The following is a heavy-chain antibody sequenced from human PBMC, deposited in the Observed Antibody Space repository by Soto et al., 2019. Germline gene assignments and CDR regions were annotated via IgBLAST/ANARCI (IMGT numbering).Heavy chain of an antibody. CDR3: ATRHRGDSYEYSWYAVYHFDH. V-gene: IGHV1-46*01. J-gene: IGHJ4*02. CDR2: INPSGGST. Sequence: ASVKVSCNASGYSFTSYYLHWVRQAPGQGPEWMGLINPSGGSTTYSQKFQGRVTMTRDTSTTTVYMELSALRSEDTALYYSATRHRGDSYEYSWYAVYHFDHWGQGTLVTVSS. CDR1: GYSFTSYY. D-gene: IGHD5-18*01.